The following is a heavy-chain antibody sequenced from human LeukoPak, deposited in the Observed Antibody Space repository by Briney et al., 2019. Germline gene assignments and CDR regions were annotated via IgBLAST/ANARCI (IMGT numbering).Heavy chain of an antibody. J-gene: IGHJ4*02. D-gene: IGHD2-2*01. CDR2: ISIYNGNT. CDR1: GYTFTNYG. V-gene: IGHV1-18*01. CDR3: ARDSKYQLPLADY. Sequence: ASVKVSCKASGYTFTNYGISWVRQAPGQGLEWMGWISIYNGNTDYAQKLRGRVTMTTDTSTSTAYMELRSLRSDDTAVYYCARDSKYQLPLADYWGQGTLVTVSS.